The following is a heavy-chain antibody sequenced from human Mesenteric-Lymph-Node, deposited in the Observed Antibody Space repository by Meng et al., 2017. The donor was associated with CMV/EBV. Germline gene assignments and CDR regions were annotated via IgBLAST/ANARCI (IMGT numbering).Heavy chain of an antibody. CDR3: ARGSSYDILTGYFDY. Sequence: QVQLLQWGVGRLKPSETLSVTCAVHGGSFSGYYWNWIRQSPEKGLERIGEINHSESTTYNPSFTSRIIISVDTSTNQISLNMSSVTAADTAVYYCARGSSYDILTGYFDYWGQGALVTVSS. D-gene: IGHD3-9*01. J-gene: IGHJ4*02. V-gene: IGHV4-34*01. CDR2: INHSEST. CDR1: GGSFSGYY.